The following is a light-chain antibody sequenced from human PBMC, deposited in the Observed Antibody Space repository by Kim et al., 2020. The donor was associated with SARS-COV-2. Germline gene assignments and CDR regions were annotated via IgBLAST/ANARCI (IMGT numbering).Light chain of an antibody. J-gene: IGLJ1*01. CDR2: YKN. Sequence: APGETARITCGGNNIGSKSVHWYQKKPGQAPILIIYYKNARPSGIPERFSGSNSGSTATLTISRVEAGDEADYYCQVWDTSSDAYVFGTGTKVTVL. CDR1: NIGSKS. V-gene: IGLV3-21*01. CDR3: QVWDTSSDAYV.